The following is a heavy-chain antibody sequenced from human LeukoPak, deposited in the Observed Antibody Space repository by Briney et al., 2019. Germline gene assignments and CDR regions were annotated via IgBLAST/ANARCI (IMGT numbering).Heavy chain of an antibody. CDR2: ISYDGSNK. D-gene: IGHD1-26*01. CDR1: GFTFSSYG. Sequence: GRSLRLSCAASGFTFSSYGMHWVRQAPGKGLEGVAVISYDGSNKYYADSVKGRFTISRDNSKNTLYLQMNSLRAEDTAVYYCAKTSGSYTYYYYGMDVWGQGTTVTVSS. CDR3: AKTSGSYTYYYYGMDV. J-gene: IGHJ6*02. V-gene: IGHV3-30*18.